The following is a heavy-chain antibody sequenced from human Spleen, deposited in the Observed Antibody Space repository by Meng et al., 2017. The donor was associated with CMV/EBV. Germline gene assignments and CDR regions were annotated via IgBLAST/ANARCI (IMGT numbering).Heavy chain of an antibody. Sequence: GDSVSSNSAAWNWIKQSPSRGLEWLGRTYYRSKWYNDYAGSVQSRITINPDTSKNQFSLQLISVTPEDTAVYYCARDEYGSSSWFDPWGQGTLVTVSS. D-gene: IGHD6-6*01. CDR3: ARDEYGSSSWFDP. J-gene: IGHJ5*02. V-gene: IGHV6-1*01. CDR2: TYYRSKWYN. CDR1: GDSVSSNSAA.